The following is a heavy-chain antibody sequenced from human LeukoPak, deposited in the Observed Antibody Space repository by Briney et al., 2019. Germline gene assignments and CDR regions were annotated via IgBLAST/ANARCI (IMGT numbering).Heavy chain of an antibody. CDR3: ATSSGWFEGFDP. V-gene: IGHV1-46*01. D-gene: IGHD6-19*01. CDR1: GYTFTIYY. CDR2: INPSGGST. J-gene: IGHJ5*02. Sequence: ASVKVSCKASGYTFTIYYMHWVRQAPGQGLEWMGIINPSGGSTSYAQKFQGRVTMTRDTSTSTGYMERSSLRSEDTAVYYCATSSGWFEGFDPWGQGTLVTVSS.